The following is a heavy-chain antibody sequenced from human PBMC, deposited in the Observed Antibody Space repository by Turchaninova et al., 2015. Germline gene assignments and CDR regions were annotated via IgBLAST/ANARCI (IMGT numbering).Heavy chain of an antibody. CDR1: GGSISSGDYY. D-gene: IGHD6-13*01. CDR3: ARGELVFDY. V-gene: IGHV4-31*03. CDR2: MYYSGST. J-gene: IGHJ4*02. Sequence: QVQLQESGPGLVKPSQTLSLTCTVSGGSISSGDYYWSWIRQHPGKGLEWVGSMYYSGSTYYNPSLESGVSRSVDTSKSQFSLQLSSVTAADTAVYYCARGELVFDYWGQGTLVTVSS.